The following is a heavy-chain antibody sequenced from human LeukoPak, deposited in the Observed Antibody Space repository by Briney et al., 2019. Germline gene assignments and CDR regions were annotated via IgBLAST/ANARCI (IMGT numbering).Heavy chain of an antibody. CDR3: ARPIPSYSSGAAWFDP. D-gene: IGHD6-19*01. CDR2: IYYSGST. Sequence: SETLSLTCTVSGGSISSSSYYWGWIRQPPGKGLEWIGSIYYSGSTYYNPSLKSRVTISVDTSKNQFSLKLSSVTAADTAVYYCARPIPSYSSGAAWFDPWGQGTLVTVSS. CDR1: GGSISSSSYY. J-gene: IGHJ5*02. V-gene: IGHV4-39*01.